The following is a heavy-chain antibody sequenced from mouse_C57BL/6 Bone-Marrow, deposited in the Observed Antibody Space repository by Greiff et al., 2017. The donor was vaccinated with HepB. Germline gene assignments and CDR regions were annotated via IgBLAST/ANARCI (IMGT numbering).Heavy chain of an antibody. V-gene: IGHV1-69*01. CDR3: ARGWLLHVPPAY. D-gene: IGHD2-3*01. Sequence: QVQLQQPGAELVMPGASVKLSCKASGYTFTSYWMHWVKQRPGQGLEWIGEIDPSDSYTNYNQKFKGKSTLTVDKSSSTAYMQLSSLTSEDSAVYDCARGWLLHVPPAYWGQGTLVTVSA. CDR1: GYTFTSYW. J-gene: IGHJ3*01. CDR2: IDPSDSYT.